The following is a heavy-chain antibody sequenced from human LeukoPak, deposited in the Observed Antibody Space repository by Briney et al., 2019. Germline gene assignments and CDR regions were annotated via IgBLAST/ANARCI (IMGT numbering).Heavy chain of an antibody. D-gene: IGHD6-19*01. V-gene: IGHV4-59*02. J-gene: IGHJ4*02. CDR2: MSYSGSA. CDR3: ARGTAVAHDY. Sequence: SETLSLTCTVSGGSVSTYYWHWIRQPPGKGLEWIGYMSYSGSANYNPPLKSRVTISIDTSRDEFSLKLSSVTAADTAVYYCARGTAVAHDYWGQGTLVTVSS. CDR1: GGSVSTYY.